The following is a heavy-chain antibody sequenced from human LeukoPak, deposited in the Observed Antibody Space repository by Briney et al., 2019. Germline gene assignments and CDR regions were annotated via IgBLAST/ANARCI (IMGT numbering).Heavy chain of an antibody. V-gene: IGHV1-69*04. CDR2: IIPILGIA. CDR3: ARVLVPAAPDLAPGAFDI. J-gene: IGHJ3*02. D-gene: IGHD2-2*01. Sequence: ASVKVSCKASGGTFSSYAISWVRQAPGQGLEWMGRIIPILGIANYAQKFQGRVTITADKSTSTAYMELSSLRSEDTAVYYCARVLVPAAPDLAPGAFDIWGQGTMVTVSS. CDR1: GGTFSSYA.